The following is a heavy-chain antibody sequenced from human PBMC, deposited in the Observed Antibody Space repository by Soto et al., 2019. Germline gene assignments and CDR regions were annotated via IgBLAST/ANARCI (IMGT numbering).Heavy chain of an antibody. CDR2: IYYSGST. J-gene: IGHJ3*02. CDR3: ARRIGDYGVTNAFDI. V-gene: IGHV4-39*01. Sequence: QLQLQESGPGLVKPSETLSLTCTVSGGSISSSSYYWGWIRQPPGKGLEWIGSIYYSGSTYYNPSLKSRVTISVDTSKNQFSLKLSSVTAADTAVYYCARRIGDYGVTNAFDIWGRGTMVTVSS. D-gene: IGHD4-17*01. CDR1: GGSISSSSYY.